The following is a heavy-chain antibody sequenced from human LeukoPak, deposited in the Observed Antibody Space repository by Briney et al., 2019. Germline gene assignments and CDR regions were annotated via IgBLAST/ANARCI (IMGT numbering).Heavy chain of an antibody. CDR3: ARGTRWLRTSLSD. CDR1: GGSFSGYY. J-gene: IGHJ4*02. CDR2: INHSGST. V-gene: IGHV4-34*01. D-gene: IGHD2/OR15-2a*01. Sequence: KPSETLSLTCAVYGGSFSGYYRSWLRQPPGKGLEWIGEINHSGSTNYNPSLKSRVTISVDTSKNQFSLKLSSVTAADTAVYYCARGTRWLRTSLSDWGQGTLVTVSS.